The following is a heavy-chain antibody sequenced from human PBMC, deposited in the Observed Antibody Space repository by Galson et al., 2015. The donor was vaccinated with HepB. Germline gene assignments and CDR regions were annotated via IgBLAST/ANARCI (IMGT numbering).Heavy chain of an antibody. CDR1: GFTFSSYA. J-gene: IGHJ5*02. V-gene: IGHV3-64D*06. CDR2: ISSNGGST. CDR3: GALAAAGFHWFDP. Sequence: SLRLSCAASGFTFSSYAMHWVRQAPGKGLEYVSAISSNGGSTYYADSVKGRFTISRDNSKNTLYLQMSSLRAEDTAVYYCGALAAAGFHWFDPWGQGTLVTVSS. D-gene: IGHD6-13*01.